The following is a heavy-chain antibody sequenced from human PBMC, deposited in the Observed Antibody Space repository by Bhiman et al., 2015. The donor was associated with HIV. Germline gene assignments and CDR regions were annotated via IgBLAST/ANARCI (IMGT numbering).Heavy chain of an antibody. CDR2: ISYDGKNK. CDR3: ANSLPVAATPFDY. CDR1: GFDFKTYG. J-gene: IGHJ4*02. D-gene: IGHD6-19*01. Sequence: QVHLVESGGGVVQPGRSLRLSCVVSGFDFKTYGMHWVRQSAAKGLEWVAVISYDGKNKYYSDSLKGRFSISRDNSKNTLFLQMNSLRREDTAVYYCANSLPVAATPFDYWGQGTLVTVSS. V-gene: IGHV3-30*18.